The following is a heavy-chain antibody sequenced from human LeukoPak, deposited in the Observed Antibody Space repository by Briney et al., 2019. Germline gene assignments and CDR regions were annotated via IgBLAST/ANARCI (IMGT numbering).Heavy chain of an antibody. V-gene: IGHV5-51*01. CDR3: ARTYYDILTGLGPGAFDI. D-gene: IGHD3-9*01. Sequence: GESLKISCKGSGYSFTSYWIGWVRQMPGKGLEWMGIIYPGDSDTRYSPSFQGQVTISADKSISTAYLQWSSLKASDTAMYYCARTYYDILTGLGPGAFDIWGQGTMVTVSS. CDR1: GYSFTSYW. J-gene: IGHJ3*02. CDR2: IYPGDSDT.